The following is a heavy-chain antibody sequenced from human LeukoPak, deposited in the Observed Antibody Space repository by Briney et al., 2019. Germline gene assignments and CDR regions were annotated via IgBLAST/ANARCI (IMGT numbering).Heavy chain of an antibody. V-gene: IGHV3-48*02. CDR2: ITGGSTTI. CDR3: ARRIDF. Sequence: GGSLRLSCVASGFTFSTYSMNWLRQAPGKGLEWISYITGGSTTIYYADSVKGRFTISRDNAKNSLFLQMNSLRDDDTAVYYCARRIDFWGQGNLVTVSS. CDR1: GFTFSTYS. J-gene: IGHJ4*02.